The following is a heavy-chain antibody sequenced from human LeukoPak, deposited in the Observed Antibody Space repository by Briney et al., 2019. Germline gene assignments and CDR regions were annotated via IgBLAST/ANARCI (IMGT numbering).Heavy chain of an antibody. Sequence: SGTLSLTCAVSGGSISSSNWWSWVRQPPGKGLEWIGEIYHSGSTNYNPSLKSRVTISVDKSKNQFSLKLSSVTAADTAVYYCARLWFGASSAYFSWFDPWGQGTLVTVSS. CDR1: GGSISSSNW. V-gene: IGHV4-4*02. J-gene: IGHJ5*02. CDR2: IYHSGST. D-gene: IGHD3-10*01. CDR3: ARLWFGASSAYFSWFDP.